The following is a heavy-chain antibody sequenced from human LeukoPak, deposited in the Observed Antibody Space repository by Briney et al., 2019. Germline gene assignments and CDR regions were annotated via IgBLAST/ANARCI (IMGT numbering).Heavy chain of an antibody. Sequence: SETLSLTCAFYGGSFSGYYWSWIRQPPGKGLEWIGEINHSGSINYNPSLKSRVTISVDTAKNQFSLKLNFVTAADTAVYYCARFGVVDLDAFDIWGQGTMVTVSS. CDR1: GGSFSGYY. J-gene: IGHJ3*02. CDR3: ARFGVVDLDAFDI. D-gene: IGHD3-10*01. CDR2: INHSGSI. V-gene: IGHV4-34*01.